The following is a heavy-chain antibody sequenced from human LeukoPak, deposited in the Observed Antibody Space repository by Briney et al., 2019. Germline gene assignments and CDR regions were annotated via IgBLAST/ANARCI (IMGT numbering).Heavy chain of an antibody. V-gene: IGHV3-23*01. D-gene: IGHD6-19*01. J-gene: IGHJ4*02. CDR1: GFTFTNYG. Sequence: PGASLRLSCVASGFTFTNYGMSWVRQAPGKGLEWVSTINDNGLNTHYADSVKGRFTISRDDPKNTLHLQMNSLRADDTALYYCTKGDGGWYPIDYWGQGVLVIVSS. CDR3: TKGDGGWYPIDY. CDR2: INDNGLNT.